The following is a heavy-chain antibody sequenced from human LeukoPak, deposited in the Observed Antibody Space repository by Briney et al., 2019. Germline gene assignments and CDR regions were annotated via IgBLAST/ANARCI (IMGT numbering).Heavy chain of an antibody. CDR1: GFTFSSYG. J-gene: IGHJ6*02. CDR3: AKESYDCSSTSCYGYYYYGMDV. V-gene: IGHV3-33*06. D-gene: IGHD2-2*01. CDR2: IWYDGSNK. Sequence: PGRSLRLFCAASGFTFSSYGMHWVRQAPGKGLEWVAVIWYDGSNKYYADSVKGRFTISRDNSKNTLYLQMNSLRSEDTAVYYCAKESYDCSSTSCYGYYYYGMDVWGQGTTVTVSS.